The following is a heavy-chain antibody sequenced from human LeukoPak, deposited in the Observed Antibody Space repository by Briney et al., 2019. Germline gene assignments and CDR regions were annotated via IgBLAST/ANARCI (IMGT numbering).Heavy chain of an antibody. V-gene: IGHV3-7*01. CDR2: IKREGGDR. Sequence: GGSLRLSCATSGFTFSSNGMSWVRQAPGKGLEWVAYIKREGGDRYYVDSVKGRFTISRDNTKNSLYLQMTSLRAEDTAVYYCARVAVAGIYFYYYMDVWGKGTTVTVSS. CDR1: GFTFSSNG. J-gene: IGHJ6*03. D-gene: IGHD6-13*01. CDR3: ARVAVAGIYFYYYMDV.